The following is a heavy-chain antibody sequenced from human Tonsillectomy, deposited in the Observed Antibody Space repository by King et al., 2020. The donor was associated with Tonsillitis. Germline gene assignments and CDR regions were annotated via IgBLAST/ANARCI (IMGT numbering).Heavy chain of an antibody. V-gene: IGHV2-5*01. J-gene: IGHJ5*02. CDR1: GFSLSTSGVG. Sequence: TLKESGPTLVKPTQTLTLTCTFSGFSLSTSGVGVGWIRQPPGKALEWLARIYWNDDKRYSPSLKSRLTITKDTSKNQVVLTMTNMDPVDTATYYCAHSLVYYYGAGSYLGFNTWFDPWGQGTLVTVSS. CDR2: IYWNDDK. D-gene: IGHD3-10*01. CDR3: AHSLVYYYGAGSYLGFNTWFDP.